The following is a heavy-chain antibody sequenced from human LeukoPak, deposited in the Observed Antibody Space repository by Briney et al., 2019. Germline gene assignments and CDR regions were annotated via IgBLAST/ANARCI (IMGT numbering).Heavy chain of an antibody. Sequence: GRSLRLSCAASGFIFSSYAMHWVRQAPGKGLEWVAVISYDGSNKYADSVKGRFTISRDNSKNTLYLQMNSLGAEDTAVYYCALNRGSGWYFHYWGQGTLVTVSS. CDR3: ALNRGSGWYFHY. CDR1: GFIFSSYA. CDR2: ISYDGSNK. J-gene: IGHJ4*02. D-gene: IGHD6-19*01. V-gene: IGHV3-30*04.